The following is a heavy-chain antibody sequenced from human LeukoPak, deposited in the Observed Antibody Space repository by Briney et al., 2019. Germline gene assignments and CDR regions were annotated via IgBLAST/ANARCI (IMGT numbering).Heavy chain of an antibody. CDR1: GGTFSSYA. CDR2: IIPILGIA. D-gene: IGHD3-22*01. Sequence: ASVKVSCKASGGTFSSYAISWVRQAPGQGLEWIGRIIPILGIANYAQKFQGRVTITADKSTSTAYMELSSLRSEDTAVYYCARDGSRRCLNYYDSSGYRCWFDPWGQGTLVTVSS. CDR3: ARDGSRRCLNYYDSSGYRCWFDP. J-gene: IGHJ5*02. V-gene: IGHV1-69*04.